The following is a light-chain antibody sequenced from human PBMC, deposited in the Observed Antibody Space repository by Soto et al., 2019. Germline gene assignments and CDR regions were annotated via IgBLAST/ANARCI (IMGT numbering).Light chain of an antibody. V-gene: IGKV3-11*01. J-gene: IGKJ1*01. CDR3: QQRSNWPWR. CDR2: DAS. CDR1: QSVSTS. Sequence: EIVLTQSPDTLSLSPGERATLSCRASQSVSTSLAWYQQKPGQAPRLLIYDASNRATGIPARFSGSGSGTAFRLTVSSLEPEEFALYYFQQRSNWPWRFGQGTKVELK.